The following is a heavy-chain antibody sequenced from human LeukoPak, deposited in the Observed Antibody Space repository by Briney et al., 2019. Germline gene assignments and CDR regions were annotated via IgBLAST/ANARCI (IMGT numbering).Heavy chain of an antibody. CDR1: GYSFSTHG. Sequence: SVKVSCKASGYSFSTHGIRWVRQAPGQGLEWMGGIMPIFGATNYAQKFQGRLTITTDRSTSTAYMELNNLSSEDTALYYCARVATVGSLDNWGQGTPVTVSS. CDR3: ARVATVGSLDN. D-gene: IGHD4-23*01. J-gene: IGHJ4*02. CDR2: IMPIFGAT. V-gene: IGHV1-69*05.